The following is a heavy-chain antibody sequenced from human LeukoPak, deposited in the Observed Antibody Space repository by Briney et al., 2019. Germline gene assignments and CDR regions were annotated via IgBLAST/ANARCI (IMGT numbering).Heavy chain of an antibody. Sequence: SETLSLTCTFSGGSISSYYWSWIRQPPGKGLEWIGYIYYSGGTNYNPSLKSRVTISVDTSKNQFSLKLSSVTAADTAVYYCARGRSSAFDTWGQGTVVTVSS. CDR1: GGSISSYY. CDR3: ARGRSSAFDT. V-gene: IGHV4-59*01. CDR2: IYYSGGT. J-gene: IGHJ3*02.